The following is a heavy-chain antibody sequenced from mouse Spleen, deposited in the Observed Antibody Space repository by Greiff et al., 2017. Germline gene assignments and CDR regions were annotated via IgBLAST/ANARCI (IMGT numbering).Heavy chain of an antibody. CDR3: ARDRLRRGYFDV. J-gene: IGHJ1*03. CDR1: GFTFSDYY. CDR2: INYDGSST. Sequence: EVKLVESEGGLVQPGSSMKLSCTASGFTFSDYYMAWVRQVPEKGLEWVANINYDGSSTYYLDSLKSRFIISRDNAKNILYLQMSSLKSEDTATYYCARDRLRRGYFDVWGTGTTVTVSS. V-gene: IGHV5-16*01. D-gene: IGHD2-4*01.